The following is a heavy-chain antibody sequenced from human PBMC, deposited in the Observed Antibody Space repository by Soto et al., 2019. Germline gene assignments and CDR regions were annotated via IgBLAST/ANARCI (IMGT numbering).Heavy chain of an antibody. Sequence: QVQLQESGPGLVKPSQTLSLTCTVSGGSISSGGYYWSWIRQHPGKGLEWIAYIYYSGSTYYNPSLRSRVTISVDTSKSQFALKLSSVTAADTAVYFCARDRERENWFDPWGQGTLVTVSS. CDR1: GGSISSGGYY. V-gene: IGHV4-31*03. CDR3: ARDRERENWFDP. D-gene: IGHD1-26*01. J-gene: IGHJ5*02. CDR2: IYYSGST.